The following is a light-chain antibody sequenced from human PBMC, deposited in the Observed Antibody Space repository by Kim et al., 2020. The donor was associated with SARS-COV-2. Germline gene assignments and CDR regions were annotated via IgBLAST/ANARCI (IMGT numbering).Light chain of an antibody. Sequence: SESVGDRVTITYRASQSINTWLAWYQQKPGKAPNLLIYQTSVLETGVPSRFSGSGSGTEFTLTITSLQPDDFATYYCQQYNTYLLTFGGGTKLEI. V-gene: IGKV1-5*03. CDR1: QSINTW. CDR2: QTS. J-gene: IGKJ4*01. CDR3: QQYNTYLLT.